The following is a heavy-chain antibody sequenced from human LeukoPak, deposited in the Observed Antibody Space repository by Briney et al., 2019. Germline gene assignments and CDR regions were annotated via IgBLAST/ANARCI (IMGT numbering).Heavy chain of an antibody. CDR3: ARSRPDIRGSSGYYHPYYYYYYMDV. V-gene: IGHV4-34*01. D-gene: IGHD3-22*01. Sequence: SETLSLTCAVYGGSFSGYYWSWIRQPPGKGLEWIGEINHSGSTNYNPSLKSRVTISVDTSKNQFSLKLSSVTAADTAVYYCARSRPDIRGSSGYYHPYYYYYYMDVWGKGTTVTVSS. J-gene: IGHJ6*03. CDR1: GGSFSGYY. CDR2: INHSGST.